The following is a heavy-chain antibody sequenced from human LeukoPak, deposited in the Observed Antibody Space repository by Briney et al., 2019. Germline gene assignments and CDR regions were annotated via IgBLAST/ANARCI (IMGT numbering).Heavy chain of an antibody. J-gene: IGHJ4*02. CDR2: IYYSGST. Sequence: PSETLSLTCTVSGGSISSGGYYWSWIRQHPGKGLEWIGYIYYSGSTYYNPSLKSRVTISVDTSKNQFSLKLSSVTAADTAVYYCARDGYYYDSSGYYKRGHIDHWGQGTLVTVSS. D-gene: IGHD3-22*01. CDR3: ARDGYYYDSSGYYKRGHIDH. CDR1: GGSISSGGYY. V-gene: IGHV4-31*03.